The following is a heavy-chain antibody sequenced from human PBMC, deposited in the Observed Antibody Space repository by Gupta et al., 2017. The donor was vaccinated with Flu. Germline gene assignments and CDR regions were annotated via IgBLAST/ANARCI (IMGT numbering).Heavy chain of an antibody. CDR1: GFTFDDYA. D-gene: IGHD3-22*01. J-gene: IGHJ3*02. CDR2: ISWNSGSI. V-gene: IGHV3-9*01. CDR3: AKAVVVITSVYLGDDAFDI. Sequence: EVQLVESGGGLVQPGRSLRLSCAASGFTFDDYAMHWVRQAPGKGLEWVSGISWNSGSIGYADSVKGRFTISRDNAKNSLYLQMNSLRAEDTALYYCAKAVVVITSVYLGDDAFDIWGQGTMVTVSS.